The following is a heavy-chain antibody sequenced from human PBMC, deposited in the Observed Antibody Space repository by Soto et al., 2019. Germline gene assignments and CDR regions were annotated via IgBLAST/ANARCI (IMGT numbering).Heavy chain of an antibody. CDR2: IYSGGTT. Sequence: GGSLRLSCAASGFTVTSNYMDWVRQGPGKGLEWVSLIYSGGTTYYADSVKGRFTISRDNSKNTVYLQMNSLRAEDTAVYYCARDASSGTIFFDYSGQGTLVTVSS. CDR1: GFTVTSNY. J-gene: IGHJ4*02. D-gene: IGHD1-26*01. CDR3: ARDASSGTIFFDY. V-gene: IGHV3-53*01.